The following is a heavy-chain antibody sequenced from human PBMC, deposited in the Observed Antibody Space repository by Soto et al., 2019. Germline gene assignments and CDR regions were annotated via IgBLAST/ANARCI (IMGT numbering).Heavy chain of an antibody. CDR2: ISYDGSNK. CDR1: GFTFSSYG. Sequence: PGESLKISCAASGFTFSSYGMHWVRQAPGKGLEWVAVISYDGSNKYYADTVKGQFTISRDNSKNTLYLQMNSLRAEDTALYYCAKDLLITMVRGAPGYWGQGTLVTVSS. V-gene: IGHV3-30*18. CDR3: AKDLLITMVRGAPGY. J-gene: IGHJ4*02. D-gene: IGHD3-10*01.